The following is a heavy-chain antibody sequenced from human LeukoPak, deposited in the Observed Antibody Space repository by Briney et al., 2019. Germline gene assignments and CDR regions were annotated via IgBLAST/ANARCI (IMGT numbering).Heavy chain of an antibody. Sequence: GESLKISCKGSGYSFTSYWIGWVRQMPGKGLEGMGIIYPGDSDTKYSPSFQGRVTISADKSISTAYLQWSSLKASDTAIYYCARLYDSGYDLDYWGQGTLVTVSS. V-gene: IGHV5-51*01. CDR2: IYPGDSDT. J-gene: IGHJ4*02. CDR3: ARLYDSGYDLDY. CDR1: GYSFTSYW. D-gene: IGHD5-12*01.